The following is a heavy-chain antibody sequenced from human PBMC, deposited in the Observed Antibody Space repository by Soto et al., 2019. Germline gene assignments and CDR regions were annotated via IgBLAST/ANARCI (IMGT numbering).Heavy chain of an antibody. CDR2: ISNDGSNT. V-gene: IGHV3-30*03. J-gene: IGHJ4*01. CDR3: AIVATTRFDY. Sequence: GGSLRLSCSASGFTFSSYGMHWVRQAPGKGLEWVSAISNDGSNTYYADSVKGRFTISRDNSKNTLYLQMNSLRAEDTAVYYCAIVATTRFDYWGQGTLVTVSS. D-gene: IGHD1-26*01. CDR1: GFTFSSYG.